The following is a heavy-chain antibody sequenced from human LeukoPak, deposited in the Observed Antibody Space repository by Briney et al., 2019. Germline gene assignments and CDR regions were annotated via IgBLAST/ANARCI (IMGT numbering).Heavy chain of an antibody. Sequence: ASVKVSCKASGYTFTSYGISWVRQAPGQGLEWMGWISAYNGNTNYAQKLQGRVTMITDTSTSAAYMELRSLRSDDTAVYYCARDQGWVRDDFWSGYHLDYYYYYMDVWGKGTTVTVSS. CDR1: GYTFTSYG. CDR2: ISAYNGNT. V-gene: IGHV1-18*01. J-gene: IGHJ6*03. D-gene: IGHD3-3*01. CDR3: ARDQGWVRDDFWSGYHLDYYYYYMDV.